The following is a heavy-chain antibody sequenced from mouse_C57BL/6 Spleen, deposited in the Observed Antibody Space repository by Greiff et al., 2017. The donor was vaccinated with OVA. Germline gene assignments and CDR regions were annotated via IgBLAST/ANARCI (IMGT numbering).Heavy chain of an antibody. CDR2: IDPSDSYT. CDR1: GYTFTSYW. Sequence: QVQLQQPGAELVKPGASVKLSCKASGYTFTSYWMQWVKQRPAQGLEWIGEIDPSDSYTNYNQKFKGKATLTVDTSSSTAYMQLSSLTSEDSAVYYCARRNYDYLFAYWGQGTLVTVSA. D-gene: IGHD2-4*01. J-gene: IGHJ3*01. CDR3: ARRNYDYLFAY. V-gene: IGHV1-50*01.